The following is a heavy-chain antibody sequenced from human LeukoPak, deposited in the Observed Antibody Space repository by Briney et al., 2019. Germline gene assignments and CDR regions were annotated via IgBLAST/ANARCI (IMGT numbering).Heavy chain of an antibody. CDR2: INHSGST. Sequence: KASETLSLTCAVYGGSFSGYYWSWIRQPPGKGLEWIGEINHSGSTNYNPSLKSRVTISVDTSKNQFSLKLSSVTAADTAVYYCARPNPYCSGGSCYFADWGQGTMVTVSS. CDR3: ARPNPYCSGGSCYFAD. D-gene: IGHD2-15*01. J-gene: IGHJ3*01. CDR1: GGSFSGYY. V-gene: IGHV4-34*01.